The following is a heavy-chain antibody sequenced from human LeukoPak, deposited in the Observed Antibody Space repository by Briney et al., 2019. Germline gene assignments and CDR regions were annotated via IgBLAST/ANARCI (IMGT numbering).Heavy chain of an antibody. V-gene: IGHV3-23*01. D-gene: IGHD6-19*01. J-gene: IGHJ4*02. Sequence: GGSLRLSCAASGFTFSSYAMSWVRQAPGKGLEWVPAISGSGDYTFYADSVKGRFTVSRDNSKNTAFLQMNSLRAEDTAMYYCAKDLAVETYWGQGTLVAVSS. CDR2: ISGSGDYT. CDR3: AKDLAVETY. CDR1: GFTFSSYA.